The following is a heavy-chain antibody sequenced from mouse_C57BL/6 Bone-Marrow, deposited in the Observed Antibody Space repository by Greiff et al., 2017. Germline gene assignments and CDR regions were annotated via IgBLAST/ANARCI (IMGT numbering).Heavy chain of an antibody. CDR1: GYTFTDYN. D-gene: IGHD2-1*01. CDR3: ARPDLLSDYYAMDY. Sequence: EVKLQESGPELVKPGASVKMSCKASGYTFTDYNMHWVKQSHGKSLEWIGYINPNNGGTSYNQKFKGKATLTVNKSSSTAYMELRSLTSEDSAVYYCARPDLLSDYYAMDYWGQGTSVTVSS. J-gene: IGHJ4*01. CDR2: INPNNGGT. V-gene: IGHV1-22*01.